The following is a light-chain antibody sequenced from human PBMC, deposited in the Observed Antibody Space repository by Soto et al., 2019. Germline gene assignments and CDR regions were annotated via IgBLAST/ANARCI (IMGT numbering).Light chain of an antibody. CDR3: QQYNSYSGT. Sequence: DIQMTQSPSSLSASVGDRVTITCRARQGISNYLAWCQQKPGKVPALLIYAASTLQSGVPSRFSGSGSGTDFTLTISSLQPEDVASYYCQQYNSYSGTFGQGTKVDIK. J-gene: IGKJ1*01. CDR2: AAS. V-gene: IGKV1-27*01. CDR1: QGISNY.